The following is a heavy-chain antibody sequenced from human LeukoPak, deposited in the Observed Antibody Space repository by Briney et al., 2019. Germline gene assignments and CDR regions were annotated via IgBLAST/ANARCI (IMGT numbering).Heavy chain of an antibody. CDR3: ARDRYDYIWGSYRRSGAFDI. CDR1: GDSVSSNSAA. J-gene: IGHJ3*02. Sequence: SQTLSLTCAISGDSVSSNSAAWNWIRQSPSRGLGWLGRTYYRSKWYNDYAVSVKSRITINPDTSKNQFSLQLNSVTPEDTAVYYCARDRYDYIWGSYRRSGAFDIWGQGTMVAVSS. CDR2: TYYRSKWYN. D-gene: IGHD3-16*02. V-gene: IGHV6-1*01.